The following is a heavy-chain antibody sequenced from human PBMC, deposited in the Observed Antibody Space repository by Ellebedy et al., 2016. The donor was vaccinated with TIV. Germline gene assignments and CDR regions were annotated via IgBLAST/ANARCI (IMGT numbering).Heavy chain of an antibody. CDR3: ARLGVIAAAGASDY. V-gene: IGHV3-66*04. J-gene: IGHJ4*02. CDR2: IYSGGST. D-gene: IGHD6-13*01. Sequence: PGGSLRLSCAASGFTVSSNYMSWVRQAPGKGLEWVSVIYSGGSTYYADSVKGRFTISRDNSKNTLYLQMNSLRAEDTAVYYCARLGVIAAAGASDYWGQGTLVTVSA. CDR1: GFTVSSNY.